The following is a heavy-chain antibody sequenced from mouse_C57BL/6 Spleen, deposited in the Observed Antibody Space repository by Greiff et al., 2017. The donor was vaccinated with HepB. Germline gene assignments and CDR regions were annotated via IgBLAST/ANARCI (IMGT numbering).Heavy chain of an antibody. J-gene: IGHJ2*01. CDR3: ARRDDYDSFFDY. CDR1: GYTFTSYW. V-gene: IGHV1-50*01. Sequence: QVQLQQPGAELVKPGASVKLSCKASGYTFTSYWMQWVKQRPGQGLEWIGEIDPSDSYTNYNQKFKGKATLTVDTSSSTAYMQLSSLTSEDSAVYYGARRDDYDSFFDYWGQGTTLTVSS. CDR2: IDPSDSYT. D-gene: IGHD2-4*01.